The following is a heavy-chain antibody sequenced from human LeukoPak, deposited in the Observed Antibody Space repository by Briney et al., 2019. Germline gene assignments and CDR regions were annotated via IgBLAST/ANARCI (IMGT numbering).Heavy chain of an antibody. J-gene: IGHJ4*02. CDR2: IDPNAGDS. V-gene: IGHV1-2*02. D-gene: IGHD2-2*01. CDR1: EYTFTGYS. Sequence: ASVKLSCKASEYTFTGYSIHWVRQAPGQGLEWMGWIDPNAGDSNYVQKFQGRATMTRDTSINTAYMELSRLRSDDTAFYYCARIRYCGGISCYYIDYWGQGTLVTVSA. CDR3: ARIRYCGGISCYYIDY.